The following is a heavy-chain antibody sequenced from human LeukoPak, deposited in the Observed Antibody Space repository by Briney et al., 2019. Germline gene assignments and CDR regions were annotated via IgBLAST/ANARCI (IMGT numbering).Heavy chain of an antibody. CDR2: INPNSGGT. CDR3: ARDIVVVPAPPKVIDY. Sequence: ASVKVSCKASGYTFTVYYMHWVRQAPGQGLEWMGWINPNSGGTNYAQKFQGRVTMTRDTSISTAYMELSRLRSDDTAVYYCARDIVVVPAPPKVIDYWGQGTLVTVSS. D-gene: IGHD2-2*01. J-gene: IGHJ4*02. CDR1: GYTFTVYY. V-gene: IGHV1-2*02.